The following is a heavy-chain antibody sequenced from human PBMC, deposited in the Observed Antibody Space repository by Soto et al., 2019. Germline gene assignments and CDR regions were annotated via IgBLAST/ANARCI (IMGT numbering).Heavy chain of an antibody. J-gene: IGHJ5*01. CDR3: LYDGFDS. D-gene: IGHD3-3*01. CDR2: ISYDGSNK. V-gene: IGHV3-30-3*01. CDR1: GFTFSSYT. Sequence: QVQLVESGGGVVQPGRSLRLSCAASGFTFSSYTMHWVRQAPGKGLEWVAVISYDGSNKYYADSVKGRFTISRDNSKNTLYLQMNSLRAEDTAVYYCLYDGFDSWGQGTLVTVSS.